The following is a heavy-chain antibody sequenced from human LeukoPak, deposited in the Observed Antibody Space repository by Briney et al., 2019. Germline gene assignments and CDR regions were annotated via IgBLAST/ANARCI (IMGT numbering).Heavy chain of an antibody. CDR1: GFTFNIYA. D-gene: IGHD1-14*01. J-gene: IGHJ4*02. CDR2: IRGTDGYT. V-gene: IGHV3-23*01. CDR3: AKGHRNYSWAGDY. Sequence: GGSLRLSCAASGFTFNIYAMSWIRQAPGKGLEWFSTIRGTDGYTYYADSVKGRFTISRDNSKNTLYLQMNSLRAEDTAVYYCAKGHRNYSWAGDYWGQGTLVTVSS.